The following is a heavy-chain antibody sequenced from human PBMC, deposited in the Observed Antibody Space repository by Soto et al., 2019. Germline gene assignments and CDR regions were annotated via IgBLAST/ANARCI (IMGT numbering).Heavy chain of an antibody. CDR2: IYYSGTT. Sequence: SETLSLTCTVSGGSISSGGYYWYWIRQHPGKGLEWIGYIYYSGTTYYNPSLKSRVTISVDTSKNQFSLKLSSVTAADTAVYYCAASCVACGGFNYYGMD. J-gene: IGHJ6*01. CDR1: GGSISSGGYY. D-gene: IGHD2-21*01. V-gene: IGHV4-31*03. CDR3: AASCVACGGFNYYGMD.